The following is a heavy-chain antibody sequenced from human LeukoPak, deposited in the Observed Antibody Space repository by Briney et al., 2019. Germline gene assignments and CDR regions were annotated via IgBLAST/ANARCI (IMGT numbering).Heavy chain of an antibody. V-gene: IGHV4-34*01. J-gene: IGHJ4*02. CDR1: GGSFSGYY. CDR3: ARGGSYYGSGSYPDY. Sequence: SETLSLTCAVYGGSFSGYYWTWIRQPPGKGLEWIGEMNHSGSANYNPSLKSRVTISVDTSKNQCSLRLSSVTAADTAVYYCARGGSYYGSGSYPDYWGQGTLVTVSS. D-gene: IGHD3-10*01. CDR2: MNHSGSA.